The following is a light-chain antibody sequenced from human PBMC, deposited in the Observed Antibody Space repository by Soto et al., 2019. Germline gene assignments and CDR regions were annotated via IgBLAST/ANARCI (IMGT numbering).Light chain of an antibody. CDR3: QLRHNWTPVIT. CDR1: QTFSGH. CDR2: DAS. Sequence: EIVLTQSPATLSLSPGERATLSCRASQTFSGHLAWYQQKPGQAPRLLIYDASNRATGIPARFSGRGSGTEINFTISSLEPQDFAFYDCQLRHNWTPVITFGQGTRLEIK. V-gene: IGKV3-11*01. J-gene: IGKJ5*01.